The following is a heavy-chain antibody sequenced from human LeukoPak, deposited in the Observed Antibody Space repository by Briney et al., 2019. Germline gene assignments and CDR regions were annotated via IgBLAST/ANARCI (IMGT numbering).Heavy chain of an antibody. J-gene: IGHJ4*02. D-gene: IGHD1-26*01. CDR1: GFTFSSYA. Sequence: GGSLRLSCGASGFTFSSYAIHWVRQAPGKGLEWVAIIWYDGSRKYYADSVKGRFSISRDNSKNTVYLQMNSLRAEDTAVYYCAKEVGADLGSWGQGTLVTVSS. CDR2: IWYDGSRK. CDR3: AKEVGADLGS. V-gene: IGHV3-33*06.